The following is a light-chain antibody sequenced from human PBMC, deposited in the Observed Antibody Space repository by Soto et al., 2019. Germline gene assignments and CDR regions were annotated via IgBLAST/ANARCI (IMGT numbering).Light chain of an antibody. CDR3: QQYGNSPVT. CDR2: GAS. Sequence: EIVLTQSPGTLSLSPGERATLSCRASQSVGGNYLTWYQQKPGQAPRLLIYGASSRASGIPDRFSGSGSGTDFPLTISRLEPEDFAVYYCQQYGNSPVTFGGGTKVEIK. V-gene: IGKV3-20*01. CDR1: QSVGGNY. J-gene: IGKJ4*01.